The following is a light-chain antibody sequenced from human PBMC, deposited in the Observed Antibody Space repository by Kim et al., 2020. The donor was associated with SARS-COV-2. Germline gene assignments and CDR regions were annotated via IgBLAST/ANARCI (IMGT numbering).Light chain of an antibody. CDR3: QQYDNSLYT. J-gene: IGKJ2*01. CDR1: QSVSSTN. CDR2: ATS. Sequence: LSPGESVTLSCRATQSVSSTNLAWYHQRPGQAPRLLIYATSTRAKGIPDRFSGSGSGTDFTLTISRLEPEDFAVDYCQQYDNSLYTFGQGTTLEI. V-gene: IGKV3-20*01.